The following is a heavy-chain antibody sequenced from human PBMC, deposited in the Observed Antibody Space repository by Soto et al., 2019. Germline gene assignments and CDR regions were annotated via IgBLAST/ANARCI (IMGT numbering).Heavy chain of an antibody. D-gene: IGHD2-2*01. CDR2: MNPNSGNT. Sequence: ASVKVSCKASGYTFTSYDINWVRQATGQGLEWMGWMNPNSGNTGYAQKFQGRVTMTSNTSISTADMELRSLRSEDTAVYYCARGRWSSTSCYYDYDYYGMDVWGQGTTVTVSS. V-gene: IGHV1-8*01. J-gene: IGHJ6*02. CDR3: ARGRWSSTSCYYDYDYYGMDV. CDR1: GYTFTSYD.